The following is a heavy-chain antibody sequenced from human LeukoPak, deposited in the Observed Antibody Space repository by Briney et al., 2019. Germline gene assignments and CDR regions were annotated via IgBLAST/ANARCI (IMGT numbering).Heavy chain of an antibody. CDR2: IWFDGSNK. V-gene: IGHV3-30*02. Sequence: GGSLRLSCAASGFTFNTYGMYWVRQAPGKGLEWVAIIWFDGSNKYYADSVKGRFTISRDNSRNTLYLQMNSLRAEDTAVYYCAKEGSGSYYGDYWGQGTLVTVSS. D-gene: IGHD1-26*01. J-gene: IGHJ4*02. CDR3: AKEGSGSYYGDY. CDR1: GFTFNTYG.